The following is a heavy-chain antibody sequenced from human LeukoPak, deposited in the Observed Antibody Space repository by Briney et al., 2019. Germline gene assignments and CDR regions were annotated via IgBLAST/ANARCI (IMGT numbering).Heavy chain of an antibody. J-gene: IGHJ6*03. CDR1: GGSISSGSYY. Sequence: SETLSLTCTVSGGSISSGSYYWSWIRQPAGKGLEWIGRIYTSGSTNYNPSLKSRVTISVDTSKNQFSLKLSSVTAADTAVYYCARGRVSSSSWYSTYYYYFYMDVWGKGTTVTVSS. CDR2: IYTSGST. V-gene: IGHV4-61*02. CDR3: ARGRVSSSSWYSTYYYYFYMDV. D-gene: IGHD6-13*01.